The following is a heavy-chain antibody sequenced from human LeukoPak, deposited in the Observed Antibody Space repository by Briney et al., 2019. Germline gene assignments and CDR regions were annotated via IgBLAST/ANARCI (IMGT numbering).Heavy chain of an antibody. CDR3: ARSYCGGDCRFDY. CDR2: IYHSGST. Sequence: PSETPSLTCAVSGYSISSGYYWGWIRQPPGKGLEWIGSIYHSGSTYYNPSLKSRVTISVDTSKNQFSLKLSSVTAADTAVYYCARSYCGGDCRFDYWGQGTLVTVSS. D-gene: IGHD2-21*01. V-gene: IGHV4-38-2*01. J-gene: IGHJ4*02. CDR1: GYSISSGYY.